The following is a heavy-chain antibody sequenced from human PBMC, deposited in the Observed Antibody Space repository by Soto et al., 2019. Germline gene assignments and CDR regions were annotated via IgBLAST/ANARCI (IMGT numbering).Heavy chain of an antibody. CDR1: GFTFSSYA. Sequence: GGSLRLSCAASGFTFSSYAMSWVRQAPGKGLEWVSAISGSGGSTYYADSVKGRFTISRDNSKDTLYLQMNSLRAEDTAVYYCAKGRNYYGSGSYYSQLDYYYMDVWGKGTTVTVSS. J-gene: IGHJ6*03. D-gene: IGHD3-10*01. CDR2: ISGSGGST. V-gene: IGHV3-23*01. CDR3: AKGRNYYGSGSYYSQLDYYYMDV.